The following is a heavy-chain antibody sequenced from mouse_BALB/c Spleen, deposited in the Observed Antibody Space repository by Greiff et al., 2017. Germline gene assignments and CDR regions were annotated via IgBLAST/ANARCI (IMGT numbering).Heavy chain of an antibody. CDR1: GYSITSGYY. V-gene: IGHV3-6*02. CDR2: ISYDGSN. D-gene: IGHD2-1*01. J-gene: IGHJ2*01. Sequence: EVQLQESGPGLVKPSQSLSLTCSVTGYSITSGYYWNWIRQFPGNKLEWMGYISYDGSNNYNPSLKNRISITRDTSKNQFFLKLNSVTTEDTATYYCARAEGNYDYFDYWGQGTTLTVSS. CDR3: ARAEGNYDYFDY.